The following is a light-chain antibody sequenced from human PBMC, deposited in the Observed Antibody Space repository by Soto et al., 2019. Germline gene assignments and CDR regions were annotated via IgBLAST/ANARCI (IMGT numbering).Light chain of an antibody. CDR3: SSYTSSITSV. Sequence: QSALTQPASVSGSPGQSIAISCTGTSSDVGGYNYVSWYQQHPGKAPKLMVYDVNDRPSGVSDRFSGSKSGNTASLTISGLQAEDEADYYCSSYTSSITSVFGTGTKVTVL. J-gene: IGLJ1*01. CDR1: SSDVGGYNY. V-gene: IGLV2-14*01. CDR2: DVN.